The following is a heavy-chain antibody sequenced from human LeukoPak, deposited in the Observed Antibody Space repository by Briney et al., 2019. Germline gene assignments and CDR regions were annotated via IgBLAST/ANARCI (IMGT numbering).Heavy chain of an antibody. CDR3: ARGLAAAEDY. D-gene: IGHD6-13*01. Sequence: GGSLRLSCAASGFTFSSYSMNWVRQAPGKGLGWVSSISSSSSYIYYADSVKGRFTISRDNAKNSLYLQMNSLRAEDTAVYYCARGLAAAEDYWGQGTLVTVSS. CDR2: ISSSSSYI. V-gene: IGHV3-21*01. J-gene: IGHJ4*02. CDR1: GFTFSSYS.